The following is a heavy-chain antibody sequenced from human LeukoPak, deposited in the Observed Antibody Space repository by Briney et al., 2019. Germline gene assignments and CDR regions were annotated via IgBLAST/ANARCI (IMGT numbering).Heavy chain of an antibody. J-gene: IGHJ4*02. Sequence: GGSLRLSCAASGFTFSSYGMHWVRQAPGKGLEWVAFIRYDGINKYYADSVKGRFTISRDDSKNTLYLQMNSLKTGNTAVYYCTTARNMVRGVIPLDYWGQGTLVTVSS. CDR1: GFTFSSYG. CDR2: IRYDGINK. CDR3: TTARNMVRGVIPLDY. V-gene: IGHV3-30*02. D-gene: IGHD3-10*01.